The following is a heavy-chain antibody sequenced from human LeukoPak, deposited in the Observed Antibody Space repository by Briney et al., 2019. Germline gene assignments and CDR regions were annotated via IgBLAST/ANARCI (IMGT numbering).Heavy chain of an antibody. CDR1: GFSFSIYS. CDR3: TKARGGGSHDHFDY. J-gene: IGHJ4*02. Sequence: PGGSLRLSCAASGFSFSIYSMNWVRQAPGKGLEWLSYVAPSSSTKYYAEPVKGRFTISRDNAKNSLYLQMNSLRVEDTAIYYCTKARGGGSHDHFDYWGQGILVTVSS. D-gene: IGHD1-26*01. CDR2: VAPSSSTK. V-gene: IGHV3-48*01.